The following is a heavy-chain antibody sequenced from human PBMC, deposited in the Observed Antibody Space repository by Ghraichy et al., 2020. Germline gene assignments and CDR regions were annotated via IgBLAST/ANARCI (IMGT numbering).Heavy chain of an antibody. Sequence: SQTLSLTCTVSGGSVSSGSYYWSWIRQPPGKGLEWIGYIYYSGSTNYNPSLKSRVTISVDTSKNQFSLKLSSVTAADTAVYYCARDKVVRCSSTSCYTKNYYYYGMDVWGQGTTVTVSS. CDR2: IYYSGST. CDR3: ARDKVVRCSSTSCYTKNYYYYGMDV. D-gene: IGHD2-2*02. CDR1: GGSVSSGSYY. J-gene: IGHJ6*02. V-gene: IGHV4-61*01.